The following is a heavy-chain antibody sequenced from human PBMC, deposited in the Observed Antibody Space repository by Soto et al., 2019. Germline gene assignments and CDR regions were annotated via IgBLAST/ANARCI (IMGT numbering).Heavy chain of an antibody. CDR1: GFTFSSYG. CDR2: ISYDGSNK. J-gene: IGHJ6*02. D-gene: IGHD6-13*01. CDR3: AKKKESSSSRIRRYYYGMDV. V-gene: IGHV3-30*18. Sequence: GGSLRLSCAASGFTFSSYGMHWVRQAPGKGLEWVAVISYDGSNKYYADSVKGRFTISRDNSKNTLYLQMNSLRAEDTAVYYCAKKKESSSSRIRRYYYGMDVWGQGTTVTVSS.